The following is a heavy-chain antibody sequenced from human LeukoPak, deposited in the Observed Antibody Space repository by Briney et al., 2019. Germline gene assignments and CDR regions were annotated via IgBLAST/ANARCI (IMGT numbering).Heavy chain of an antibody. CDR3: AKVDDSSGYYNSPYYYYGMDV. CDR1: GFTFSSYA. CDR2: ISGSGSST. Sequence: GGSLRLSCAASGFTFSSYAMSWVRQAPGKGLEWVSAISGSGSSTYYADSVKGRFTISRDNSKNTLYLQMNSLRAEDTAVYYCAKVDDSSGYYNSPYYYYGMDVWGQGTTVTVSS. J-gene: IGHJ6*02. V-gene: IGHV3-23*01. D-gene: IGHD3-22*01.